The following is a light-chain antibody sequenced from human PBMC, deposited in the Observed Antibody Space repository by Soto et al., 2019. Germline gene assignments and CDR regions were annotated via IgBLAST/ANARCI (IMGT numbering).Light chain of an antibody. CDR2: GAS. CDR1: QSVDSNY. J-gene: IGKJ4*01. V-gene: IGKV3-20*01. CDR3: QQYGSSRNT. Sequence: EIVLTQSPGTLSLSPGEGANLSCRASQSVDSNYLAWYQKKPGQAPRLLIYGASSRATGIPDRFSGSGSGTDFTLTISRLEPEDFAVYYCQQYGSSRNTFGGGTKVEIK.